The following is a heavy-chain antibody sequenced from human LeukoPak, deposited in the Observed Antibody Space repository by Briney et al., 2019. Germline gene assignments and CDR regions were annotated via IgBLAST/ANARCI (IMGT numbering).Heavy chain of an antibody. J-gene: IGHJ3*02. V-gene: IGHV6-1*01. CDR2: TYYRSKWYN. D-gene: IGHD6-13*01. CDR3: ARDAEYSSSWFRGGGAFDI. Sequence: SQTLSLTCAISGDSVSSNSAAWNWIRQSPSRGLEWLGRTYYRSKWYNDYAVSVKSRITINPDTSKNQFSLQLNSVTPEDTAVYYCARDAEYSSSWFRGGGAFDIWGQGTMVTISS. CDR1: GDSVSSNSAA.